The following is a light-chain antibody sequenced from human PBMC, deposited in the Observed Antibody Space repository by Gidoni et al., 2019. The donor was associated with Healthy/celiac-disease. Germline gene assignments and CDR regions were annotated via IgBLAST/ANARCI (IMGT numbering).Light chain of an antibody. J-gene: IGLJ1*01. CDR2: GNS. V-gene: IGLV1-40*01. CDR1: SSNIGAGYD. CDR3: QSYDSSLSAYYV. Sequence: QSVLTQPPSVSVAPGTRVTISCTGSSSNIGAGYDVHWYQQLPGTAPKLLIYGNSNRPSGVPDRFSGSKSGTSASLAITGLQAEDEADYYCQSYDSSLSAYYVFGTGTKVTVL.